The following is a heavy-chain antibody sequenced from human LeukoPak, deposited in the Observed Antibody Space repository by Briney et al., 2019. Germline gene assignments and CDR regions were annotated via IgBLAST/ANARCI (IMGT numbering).Heavy chain of an antibody. J-gene: IGHJ4*02. CDR2: INSDGSSI. D-gene: IGHD3-3*01. Sequence: PGGSLRLSCAASGFTFSSHWMHWVRQAPGKGLVWVSRINSDGSSISYADSVKDRFTISRDNSKSILYLQMNSLRAEDTAVYYCARSTPGDYTLHLIDSWGQGTLVTVSS. V-gene: IGHV3-74*01. CDR3: ARSTPGDYTLHLIDS. CDR1: GFTFSSHW.